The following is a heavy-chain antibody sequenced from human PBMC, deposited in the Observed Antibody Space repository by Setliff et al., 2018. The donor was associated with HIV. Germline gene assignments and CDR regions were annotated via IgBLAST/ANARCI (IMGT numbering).Heavy chain of an antibody. J-gene: IGHJ4*02. CDR1: GFTFSSYE. CDR3: AKDRWGGKPYYFDY. V-gene: IGHV3-30*18. D-gene: IGHD7-27*01. Sequence: PGGSLRLSCAASGFTFSSYEMDWVRQAPGKGLEWVAVMSTGGDIKIYADSVKGRFTISRDNSKNTLYLQMNSLRAEDTAVYYCAKDRWGGKPYYFDYWGQGTLVTVSS. CDR2: MSTGGDIK.